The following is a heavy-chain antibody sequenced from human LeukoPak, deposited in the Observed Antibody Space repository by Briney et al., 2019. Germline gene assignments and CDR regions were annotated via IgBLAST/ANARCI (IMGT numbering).Heavy chain of an antibody. CDR2: IYPGDSDT. V-gene: IGHV5-51*01. J-gene: IGHJ3*02. CDR1: GYSFTSYW. Sequence: GESLKISCKGSGYSFTSYWIGWVRQMPGKGLEWMGIIYPGDSDTRYSPSFQGQVTISADKSISTAYLQWSSLKASDTAMYYCARQLQHASRYCSSTSCHPHDAFDIWGQGTMVTVSS. D-gene: IGHD2-2*01. CDR3: ARQLQHASRYCSSTSCHPHDAFDI.